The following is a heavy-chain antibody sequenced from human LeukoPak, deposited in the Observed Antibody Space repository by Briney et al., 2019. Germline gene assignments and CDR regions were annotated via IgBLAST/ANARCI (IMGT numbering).Heavy chain of an antibody. J-gene: IGHJ5*02. CDR2: IIPIFGTA. D-gene: IGHD3-10*01. CDR3: ARDPSYYYGSGPNGFDP. CDR1: GGTFSSYA. V-gene: IGHV1-69*13. Sequence: SVKVSCKASGGTFSSYAISWVRQAPGQGLEWMGGIIPIFGTANYAQKFQGRVTITADESTSTAYMELSSLRSEDTAVYYCARDPSYYYGSGPNGFDPWGQGTLVTVSS.